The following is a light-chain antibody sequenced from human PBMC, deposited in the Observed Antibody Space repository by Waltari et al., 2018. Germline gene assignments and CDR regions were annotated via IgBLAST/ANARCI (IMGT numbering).Light chain of an antibody. Sequence: QSVLTQPPSVSAAPGQKVHVSCSGSTSNIGNNYVSWYQQLQGSAPPLPIHDNDKRPSGIPDRLSGYKSGTSATLGITGLQTGDEADYYCGTWDSSLSLYVFGTGTKVTVL. CDR3: GTWDSSLSLYV. V-gene: IGLV1-51*01. CDR2: DND. CDR1: TSNIGNNY. J-gene: IGLJ1*01.